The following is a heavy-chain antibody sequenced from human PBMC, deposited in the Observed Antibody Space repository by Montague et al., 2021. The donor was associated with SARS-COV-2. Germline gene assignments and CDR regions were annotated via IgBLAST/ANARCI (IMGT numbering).Heavy chain of an antibody. Sequence: PALVKPTQTLTLTCTFSGFSLISNGVGVGWIRQPPGKALEWLALIYWDDDKRYNSSLKSRLTITKDTSKNQVVLTMTNMDPVDTATYYCAHSRVFSARGYFDYWGQGTLVTVAS. D-gene: IGHD6-13*01. J-gene: IGHJ4*02. CDR2: IYWDDDK. V-gene: IGHV2-5*02. CDR1: GFSLISNGVG. CDR3: AHSRVFSARGYFDY.